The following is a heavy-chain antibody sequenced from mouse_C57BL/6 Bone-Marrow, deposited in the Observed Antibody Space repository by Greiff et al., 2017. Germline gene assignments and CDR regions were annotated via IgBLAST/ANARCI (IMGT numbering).Heavy chain of an antibody. Sequence: EVKLLESGGGLVKPGGSLKLSCAASGFTFSDYGMHWVRQAPEKGLEWVAYISSGSSTIYYAATVKGRFTISRDNAKNTLFLQMTSLRSEDTAMYYCARTFAYWGQGTLVTVSA. V-gene: IGHV5-17*01. CDR2: ISSGSSTI. CDR3: ARTFAY. CDR1: GFTFSDYG. J-gene: IGHJ3*01.